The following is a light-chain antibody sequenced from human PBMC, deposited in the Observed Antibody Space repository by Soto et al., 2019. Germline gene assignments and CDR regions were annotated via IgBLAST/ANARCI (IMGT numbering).Light chain of an antibody. J-gene: IGLJ2*01. CDR3: SARDDGLNGVV. V-gene: IGLV1-44*01. Sequence: QSVLTQPPSASGTPGQRVTISCSGSSSNIGSNTVNWYQQLPGTAPKLLIYSNNLRPSGVPDRFSGSKSGTSASLAISGLQSEDEADYHCSARDDGLNGVVFGGGTKVTVL. CDR2: SNN. CDR1: SSNIGSNT.